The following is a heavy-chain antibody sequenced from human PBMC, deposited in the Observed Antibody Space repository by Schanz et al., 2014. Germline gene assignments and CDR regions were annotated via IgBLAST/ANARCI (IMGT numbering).Heavy chain of an antibody. CDR2: TSSDGSLK. D-gene: IGHD5-12*01. Sequence: QVQLVESGGGVVQPGRSLRLSCAASGFTFSSYAVHWVRQAPDKGLVWVAVTSSDGSLKYYADSVKGRFTISRDNSRDTVYLQMNSRRGEDTAVYYCGRGGRGGYPGRAFDIGGKGTMVTASS. CDR1: GFTFSSYA. CDR3: GRGGRGGYPGRAFDI. V-gene: IGHV3-30*04. J-gene: IGHJ3*02.